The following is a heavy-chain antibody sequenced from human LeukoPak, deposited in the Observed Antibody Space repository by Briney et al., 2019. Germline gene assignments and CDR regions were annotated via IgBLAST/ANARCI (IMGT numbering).Heavy chain of an antibody. V-gene: IGHV4-59*08. CDR3: ARRGLDCSGGSCYDDAFDM. CDR2: IYFSVST. D-gene: IGHD2-15*01. CDR1: GGSISSYY. Sequence: SETLSLTCTVSGGSISSYYWSWIRQPPGKGLEWIGYIYFSVSTNSNPSLKSRVSISVDTSKNQFSLKLSSVTAADTAVYYSARRGLDCSGGSCYDDAFDMWGQRTMLTVPS. J-gene: IGHJ3*02.